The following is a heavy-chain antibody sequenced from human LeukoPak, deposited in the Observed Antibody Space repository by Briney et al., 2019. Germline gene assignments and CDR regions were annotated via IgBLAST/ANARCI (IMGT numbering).Heavy chain of an antibody. Sequence: PGGSLRLSCAASGFSFSTYAMSWVRQAPGKGLEWVSGISSSDGTTYYADSVKGRFTISRDNSKNTLYLQMNSLRAEDTAVYYCAKDSIAAAGTWFDPWGQGTLVTVSS. J-gene: IGHJ5*02. CDR1: GFSFSTYA. CDR2: ISSSDGTT. CDR3: AKDSIAAAGTWFDP. V-gene: IGHV3-23*01. D-gene: IGHD6-13*01.